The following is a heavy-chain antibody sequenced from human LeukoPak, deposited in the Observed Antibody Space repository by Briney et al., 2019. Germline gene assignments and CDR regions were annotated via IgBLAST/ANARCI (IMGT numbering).Heavy chain of an antibody. CDR2: ISPNSGGT. Sequence: ASVKVSCKASGYTFSDYYLHWVRLAPGQGLEWMGRISPNSGGTDYAQKFQGKVTMTRDASISTVYMDLIRLRSDDTAIYYCARQLETTSWFDYWGQGTLVIVSS. J-gene: IGHJ4*02. D-gene: IGHD2-2*01. V-gene: IGHV1-2*06. CDR3: ARQLETTSWFDY. CDR1: GYTFSDYY.